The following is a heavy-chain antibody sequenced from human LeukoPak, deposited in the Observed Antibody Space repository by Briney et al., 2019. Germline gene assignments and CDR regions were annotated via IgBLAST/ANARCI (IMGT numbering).Heavy chain of an antibody. Sequence: AASVKVSCKASGYTFTGYYVHWVRQAPGQGPEWMGWINPNSGGTNYAQKFQGRVTMTRDTSISTAYMELSRLISDDTAVYYCARVATRFGIAAYWGQGTLVTVSS. V-gene: IGHV1-2*02. CDR2: INPNSGGT. CDR3: ARVATRFGIAAY. J-gene: IGHJ4*02. D-gene: IGHD3-10*01. CDR1: GYTFTGYY.